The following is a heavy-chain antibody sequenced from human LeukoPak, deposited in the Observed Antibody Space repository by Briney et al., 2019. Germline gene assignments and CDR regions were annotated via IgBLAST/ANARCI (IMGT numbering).Heavy chain of an antibody. V-gene: IGHV3-21*04. CDR3: ARGEELLWFGELLPQDGMDV. Sequence: GGSLRLSCAASGFTFSSYSMNWVRQAPGKGLEWVSSISSSSSYIYYADSVKGRFTISRDNAKNTLYLQMNSLRAEDTAVYYCARGEELLWFGELLPQDGMDVWGQGTTVTVSS. D-gene: IGHD3-10*01. CDR1: GFTFSSYS. CDR2: ISSSSSYI. J-gene: IGHJ6*02.